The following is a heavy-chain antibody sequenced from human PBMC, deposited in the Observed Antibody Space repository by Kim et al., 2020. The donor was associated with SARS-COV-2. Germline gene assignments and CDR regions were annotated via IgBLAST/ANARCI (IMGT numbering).Heavy chain of an antibody. V-gene: IGHV3-23*01. CDR2: IFGSGHGT. CDR3: AKNVHVTSVTFLWYFDL. J-gene: IGHJ2*01. Sequence: GGSLRLSSVASRFTFSSSAMTWVRQAPGEGLEWVSTIFGSGHGTYYADSVKARFIVSRDNSKNTLYLQMNNLRADDTAIYYCAKNVHVTSVTFLWYFDLWGRGTSVTVSS. CDR1: RFTFSSSA. D-gene: IGHD2-2*01.